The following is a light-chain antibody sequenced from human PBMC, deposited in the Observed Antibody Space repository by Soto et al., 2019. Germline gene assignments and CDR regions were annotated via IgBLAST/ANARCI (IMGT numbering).Light chain of an antibody. V-gene: IGLV2-14*01. CDR2: EVS. J-gene: IGLJ1*01. CDR3: RSYTSSSTYV. Sequence: QSALTQPASVSGSPGQSITISCTGTSSDVGGYNYVSWYHQHPGKAPKLMIYEVSNRPSAVSNRFSGSKSGNTASLTISGLQAEDEDDYYCRSYTSSSTYVFGTGTKLTVL. CDR1: SSDVGGYNY.